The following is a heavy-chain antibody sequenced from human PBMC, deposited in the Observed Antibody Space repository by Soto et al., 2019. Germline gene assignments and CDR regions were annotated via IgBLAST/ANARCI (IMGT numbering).Heavy chain of an antibody. D-gene: IGHD6-13*01. V-gene: IGHV4-39*01. CDR1: GGSISTASYY. J-gene: IGHJ5*02. Sequence: QLQLQELGPGLVKPSETLSLTCTVSGGSISTASYYWGWIRQAPGKGLEWIASVNYAGTTYYSPSRTSRIAISIDTPKNPFSLKVNSVTAADTGLYFCARLMMDRSWYFDWVDPWGQGTLVTVSS. CDR2: VNYAGTT. CDR3: ARLMMDRSWYFDWVDP.